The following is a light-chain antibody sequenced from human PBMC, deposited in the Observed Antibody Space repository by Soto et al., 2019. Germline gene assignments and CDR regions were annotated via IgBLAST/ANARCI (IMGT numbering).Light chain of an antibody. CDR3: TSYAGGNNV. CDR2: EVN. V-gene: IGLV2-8*01. CDR1: SRDVGGYNY. J-gene: IGLJ1*01. Sequence: QSALTQPPSASGSPGQSVTISCTGTSRDVGGYNYVSWYQQHPGKVPKLMVYEVNKRPSGVPDRFSGSKSGNTASLTVSGLQDEDEADYYCTSYAGGNNVFGTGTKVTVL.